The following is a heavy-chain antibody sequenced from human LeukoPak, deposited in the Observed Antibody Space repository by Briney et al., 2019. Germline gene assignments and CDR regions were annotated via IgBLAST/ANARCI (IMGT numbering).Heavy chain of an antibody. Sequence: GESLKISCRGSGYSFTTYWIGWVRQMPGKGLEWMWIIYPGDSDTRYTPSFQGQVTMSADKSINTAYLQWSSLKASDTAMYYCARRQGCSSTSCPPDYWCQGTLVTVSP. V-gene: IGHV5-51*01. CDR1: GYSFTTYW. J-gene: IGHJ4*02. D-gene: IGHD2-2*01. CDR2: IYPGDSDT. CDR3: ARRQGCSSTSCPPDY.